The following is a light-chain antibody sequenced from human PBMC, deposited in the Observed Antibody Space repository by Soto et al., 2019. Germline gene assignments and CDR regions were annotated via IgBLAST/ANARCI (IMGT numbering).Light chain of an antibody. CDR1: QAIAGW. CDR2: GTS. Sequence: DIQMIQSPSSVYASVGDRVTVACRSSQAIAGWLACYQQKPGKAPRLLIYGTSTLQSGVPSRFSGSGSGTDFTLTINSLQPEDFATYYCQQAYSFPLTFGGGTKV. J-gene: IGKJ4*01. CDR3: QQAYSFPLT. V-gene: IGKV1D-12*01.